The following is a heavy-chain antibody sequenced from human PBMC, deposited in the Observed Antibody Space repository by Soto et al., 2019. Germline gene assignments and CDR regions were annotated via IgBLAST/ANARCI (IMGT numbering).Heavy chain of an antibody. CDR2: IYYSGTT. Sequence: SETLSLTCTVSGGSIRSGGYYWTWIRHFPGKGLEWIGNIYYSGTTYYNPPLKSRLTMSVDTSKNQFSLRLNSVTAADTAMYFCARERLMATSGTARYYYGLDVWGQGTTVTVSS. CDR3: ARERLMATSGTARYYYGLDV. V-gene: IGHV4-31*03. D-gene: IGHD5-12*01. CDR1: GGSIRSGGYY. J-gene: IGHJ6*02.